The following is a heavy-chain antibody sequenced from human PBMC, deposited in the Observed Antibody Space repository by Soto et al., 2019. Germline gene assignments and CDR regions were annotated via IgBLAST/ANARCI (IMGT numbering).Heavy chain of an antibody. Sequence: ASVKVSCKASGYTFTSYDINWVQQATGQGLEWMGWMNPNSGNTGYAQKFQGRVTMTRNTSISTAYMELSSLRSEDTAVYYCARTYYDFWSGYYNNWFDPWGQGXLVTVYS. CDR1: GYTFTSYD. D-gene: IGHD3-3*01. J-gene: IGHJ5*02. CDR3: ARTYYDFWSGYYNNWFDP. V-gene: IGHV1-8*01. CDR2: MNPNSGNT.